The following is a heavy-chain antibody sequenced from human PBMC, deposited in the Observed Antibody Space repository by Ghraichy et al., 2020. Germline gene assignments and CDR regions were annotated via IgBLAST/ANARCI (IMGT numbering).Heavy chain of an antibody. Sequence: GALRLSCAASGFTFSSYWMSWVRQAPGKGLEWVANIKQDGSEKYYVDSVKGRFTISRDNAKNSLYLQMNSLRAEDTAVYYCARVIKGRYCGGDCYFWSAFDIWGQETMVTVSS. V-gene: IGHV3-7*03. J-gene: IGHJ3*02. D-gene: IGHD2-21*02. CDR2: IKQDGSEK. CDR3: ARVIKGRYCGGDCYFWSAFDI. CDR1: GFTFSSYW.